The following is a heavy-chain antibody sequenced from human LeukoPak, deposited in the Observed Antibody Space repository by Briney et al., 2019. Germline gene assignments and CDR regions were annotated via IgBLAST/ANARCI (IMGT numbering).Heavy chain of an antibody. V-gene: IGHV1-2*02. CDR1: GYTFTGYY. J-gene: IGHJ4*01. CDR2: INPNSGGT. D-gene: IGHD6-25*01. Sequence: ASVKVSCKASGYTFTGYYMHWVRQAPGQGLEWMGWINPNSGGTIHAQTFQGRVTMTRDTSITAAYMELGRLRSDDTAVYYCARAPDIEAAPTAAYFDYWGQGTLVSVSS. CDR3: ARAPDIEAAPTAAYFDY.